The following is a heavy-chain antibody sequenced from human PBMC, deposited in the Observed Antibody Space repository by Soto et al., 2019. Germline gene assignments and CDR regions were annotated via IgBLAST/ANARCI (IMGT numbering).Heavy chain of an antibody. Sequence: SETQSLTCNVSGASIRSYDYWGWFRQPPGKGLEWIGSIIYSGDIMYNPSLQSRLTLFVDTSKNQFSLKLSSVTAADTAVYYCARGLNYYDSSGYNYLSYFDSWGQGTLFTVS. CDR3: ARGLNYYDSSGYNYLSYFDS. CDR2: IIYSGDI. J-gene: IGHJ4*02. V-gene: IGHV4-38-2*02. D-gene: IGHD3-22*01. CDR1: GASIRSYDY.